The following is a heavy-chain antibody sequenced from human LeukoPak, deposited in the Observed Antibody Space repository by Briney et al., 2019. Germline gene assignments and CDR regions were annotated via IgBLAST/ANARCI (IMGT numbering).Heavy chain of an antibody. CDR1: GGTFSSYA. J-gene: IGHJ4*02. CDR2: IIPIFGTA. D-gene: IGHD2-15*01. CDR3: ASCSGGGCYPMGIGY. V-gene: IGHV1-69*13. Sequence: SVKVSCKASGGTFSSYAISWVRQAPGQGLEWMGGIIPIFGTANYAQKFQGRVTITADESTSTAYMELSSLKSEDTAVYYCASCSGGGCYPMGIGYWGQGTLVTVSS.